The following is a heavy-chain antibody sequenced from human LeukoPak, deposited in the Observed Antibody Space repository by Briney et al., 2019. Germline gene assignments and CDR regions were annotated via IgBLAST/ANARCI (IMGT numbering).Heavy chain of an antibody. V-gene: IGHV3-23*01. CDR2: ISGSGGSA. CDR3: AKSSIAARPAYLDY. D-gene: IGHD6-6*01. CDR1: GFTFSSYA. J-gene: IGHJ4*02. Sequence: GGSLRLSCAASGFTFSSYAMSWVRQAPGKGLEWASAISGSGGSAYYADSVKGRFTISRDNSKNTLYLQMNSLRAEDTAVYYCAKSSIAARPAYLDYWGQGTLVTVSS.